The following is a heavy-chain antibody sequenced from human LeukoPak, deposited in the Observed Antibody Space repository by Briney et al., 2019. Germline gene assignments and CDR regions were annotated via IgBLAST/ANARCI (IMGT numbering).Heavy chain of an antibody. Sequence: QPGRSLRLSCAASGFTFSSYGMHWVRQAPGKGLEWVAVISYDGSNKYYADSVKGRFTISRDNSKNTLYLQMNSLRAEDTAVYYCARDRWTFDYWGQGTLVTVSS. CDR3: ARDRWTFDY. V-gene: IGHV3-30*03. CDR2: ISYDGSNK. D-gene: IGHD3/OR15-3a*01. CDR1: GFTFSSYG. J-gene: IGHJ4*02.